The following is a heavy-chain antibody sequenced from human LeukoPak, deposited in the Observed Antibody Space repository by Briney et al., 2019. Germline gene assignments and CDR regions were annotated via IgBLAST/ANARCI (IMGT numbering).Heavy chain of an antibody. CDR1: GFTVSSNY. CDR2: IYSGGST. Sequence: GGSLRLSCAASGFTVSSNYMSWVHQAPGKGLEWVSVIYSGGSTYYADSVKGRFTISRDNSKNTLYLQMNSLRAEDTAVYYCASGIAGTYFDYWGQGTLVTVSS. J-gene: IGHJ4*02. D-gene: IGHD1-7*01. CDR3: ASGIAGTYFDY. V-gene: IGHV3-53*01.